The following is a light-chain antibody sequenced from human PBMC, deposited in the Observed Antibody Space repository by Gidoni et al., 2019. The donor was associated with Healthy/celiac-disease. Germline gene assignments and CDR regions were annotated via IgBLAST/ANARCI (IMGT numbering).Light chain of an antibody. V-gene: IGLV2-23*02. J-gene: IGLJ2*01. CDR1: SSDVGSYNL. Sequence: QSALTQPAYVSGSPGQSITISCPGTSSDVGSYNLVSWYQQHPGKAPKLMIYEVSKRPSGVSNRFSGSKSGNTASLTISGLQAEDEADYYCCSYAGSVVFGGGTKLTVL. CDR3: CSYAGSVV. CDR2: EVS.